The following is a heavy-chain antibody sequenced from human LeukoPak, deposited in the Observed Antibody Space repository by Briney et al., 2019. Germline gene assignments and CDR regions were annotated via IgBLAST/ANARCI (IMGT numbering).Heavy chain of an antibody. CDR1: GGSISSGGYS. CDR3: ARAPDAFDI. V-gene: IGHV4-30-2*01. J-gene: IGHJ3*02. Sequence: SETLSLTCAVSGGSISSGGYSWSWIRQPPGKGLEWIGYIYHSGSTYYNPSLKSRVTISVDRSKNQFFLKLSSVTAADTAVYYCARAPDAFDIWGQGTMVTVSS. CDR2: IYHSGST.